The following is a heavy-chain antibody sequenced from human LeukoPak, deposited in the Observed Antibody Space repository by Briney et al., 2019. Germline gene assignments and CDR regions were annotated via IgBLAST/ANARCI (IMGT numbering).Heavy chain of an antibody. CDR1: GGSISSYY. J-gene: IGHJ6*02. CDR2: IYYSGST. D-gene: IGHD6-19*01. CDR3: ESSGWYAWGYYYYYGMDV. V-gene: IGHV4-59*01. Sequence: SETLSLTCTVSGGSISSYYWSWIRQPPGKGLEWIGYIYYSGSTNYNPSLKSRVSISVDTSKNQFSLKLSFVTAADADVYYCESSGWYAWGYYYYYGMDVWGQGTTVTVSS.